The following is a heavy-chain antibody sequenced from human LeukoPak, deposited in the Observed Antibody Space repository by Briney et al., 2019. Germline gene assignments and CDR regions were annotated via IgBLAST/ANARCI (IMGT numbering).Heavy chain of an antibody. J-gene: IGHJ4*02. Sequence: SETLSLTCAVYGGSFSGYYWSWIRQPPGKGLEWIGEINHSGSTNYNPSLKSRVTISVDTSKNQFSLKLSSVTAADTAVYYCARHEKLGQFDYWGQGTLVTVSS. D-gene: IGHD3-10*01. CDR3: ARHEKLGQFDY. V-gene: IGHV4-34*01. CDR1: GGSFSGYY. CDR2: INHSGST.